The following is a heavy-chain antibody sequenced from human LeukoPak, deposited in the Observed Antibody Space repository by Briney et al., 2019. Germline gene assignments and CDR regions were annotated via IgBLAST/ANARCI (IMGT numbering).Heavy chain of an antibody. CDR3: AKEGSGGYFLDY. CDR1: GFTFSSYW. Sequence: GGSLRLSCAASGFTFSSYWMSWVRQAPGKGLEWVANIKQDGSEKCYVDSVKGRFTISRDNAKNSLYLQMNSLRAEDTAVYYCAKEGSGGYFLDYWGQGTLVTVSS. J-gene: IGHJ4*02. V-gene: IGHV3-7*01. CDR2: IKQDGSEK. D-gene: IGHD1-26*01.